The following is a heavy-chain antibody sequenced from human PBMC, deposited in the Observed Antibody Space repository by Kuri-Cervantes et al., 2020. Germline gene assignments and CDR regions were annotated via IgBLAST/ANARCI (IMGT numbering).Heavy chain of an antibody. CDR1: GYTFTGYY. V-gene: IGHV1-2*02. CDR2: INPNSGGT. Sequence: ASVKVSCKASGYTFTGYYMHWVRQAPGQGLEWMGWINPNSGGTNYAQKFQGRVTMTRDTSISTAYMELSRLRSDDTAVYYCATSSNSWENYFDYWGQGTLVTVSS. CDR3: ATSSNSWENYFDY. J-gene: IGHJ4*02. D-gene: IGHD6-13*01.